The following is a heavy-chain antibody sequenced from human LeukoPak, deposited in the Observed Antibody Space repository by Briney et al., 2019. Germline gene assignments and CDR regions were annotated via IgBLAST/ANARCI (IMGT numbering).Heavy chain of an antibody. CDR3: ARVRGIQLWKNYFDY. D-gene: IGHD5-18*01. V-gene: IGHV1-46*01. CDR1: GYTFTGYY. J-gene: IGHJ4*02. Sequence: ASVKVSCKASGYTFTGYYMHWVRQAPGQGLEWMGIINPSGGSTSYAQKFQGRATMTRDTSTSTVYMELSSLGSEDTAVYYCARVRGIQLWKNYFDYWGQGTLVTVSS. CDR2: INPSGGST.